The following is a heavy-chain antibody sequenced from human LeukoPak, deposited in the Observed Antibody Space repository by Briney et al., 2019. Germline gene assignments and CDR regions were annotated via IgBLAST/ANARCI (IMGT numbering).Heavy chain of an antibody. CDR2: IHQSGST. CDR3: SREQYTFDGSGWFGMDV. D-gene: IGHD6-19*01. J-gene: IGHJ6*02. CDR1: GGSLSTYY. V-gene: IGHV4-59*12. Sequence: SETLSLTRSVSGGSLSTYYWTWTRQPPGKGLEWIGYIHQSGSTEFNPSLKSRVTMSLDTSRNQFSLKMTTVTAADTAVYYCSREQYTFDGSGWFGMDVWGQGTTVTVSS.